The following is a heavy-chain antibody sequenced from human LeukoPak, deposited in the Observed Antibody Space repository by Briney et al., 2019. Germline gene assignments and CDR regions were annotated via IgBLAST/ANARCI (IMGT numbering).Heavy chain of an antibody. CDR3: ARGWPRIDY. Sequence: GGPLRLSCAASGFTFSSYAMHWVRQAPGKGLEWVAVISYDGSNKYYADSVKGRFTISRDNSKNTLYLQMNSLRAEDTAVYYCARGWPRIDYWGQGTLVTVSS. V-gene: IGHV3-30*04. J-gene: IGHJ4*02. CDR1: GFTFSSYA. D-gene: IGHD5-24*01. CDR2: ISYDGSNK.